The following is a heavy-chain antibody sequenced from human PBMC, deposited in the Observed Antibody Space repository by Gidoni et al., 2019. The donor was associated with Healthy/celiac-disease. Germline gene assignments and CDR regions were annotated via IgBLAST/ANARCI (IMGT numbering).Heavy chain of an antibody. CDR2: ISSSGSTI. CDR1: GFTFISYA. V-gene: IGHV3-48*03. CDR3: ARGFYYYGSGSEY. J-gene: IGHJ4*02. Sequence: EVQLVESGGGLVQPGGSLRLSCAASGFTFISYAMNWVREATGKGLEWVSSISSSGSTIYYADSVKGRFTISRDNAKNSLYLQMNSLRAEDTAVYYCARGFYYYGSGSEYWGQGTLVTVSS. D-gene: IGHD3-10*01.